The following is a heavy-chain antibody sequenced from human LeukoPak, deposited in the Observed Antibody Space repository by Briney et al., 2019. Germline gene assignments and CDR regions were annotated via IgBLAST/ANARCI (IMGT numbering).Heavy chain of an antibody. Sequence: ASQTLSLTCTISGGSISSGDYYWSWIRQPPGKGLEWIGYIYYSGSTYYNPSLKSRVTMSVDTSKNQFSLKLSSVTAADTAVYYCARVIAAAGTPPVFDYWGQGTLVTVSS. J-gene: IGHJ4*02. CDR1: GGSISSGDYY. CDR3: ARVIAAAGTPPVFDY. D-gene: IGHD6-13*01. V-gene: IGHV4-30-4*01. CDR2: IYYSGST.